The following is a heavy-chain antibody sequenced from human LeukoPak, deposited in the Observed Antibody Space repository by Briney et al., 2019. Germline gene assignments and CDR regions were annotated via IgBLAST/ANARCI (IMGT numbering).Heavy chain of an antibody. V-gene: IGHV4-34*01. D-gene: IGHD4-11*01. CDR3: ARESNYETYYYYYMDV. J-gene: IGHJ6*03. CDR1: DGSFSGYY. Sequence: SETLSLTCAVYDGSFSGYYWSWIRQPPGKGLEWIGEINHSGSTKYNPSLKSRVTISVDTSKNQFSLKLSSVTAADTAVCYCARESNYETYYYYYMDVWGKGTTVTVSS. CDR2: INHSGST.